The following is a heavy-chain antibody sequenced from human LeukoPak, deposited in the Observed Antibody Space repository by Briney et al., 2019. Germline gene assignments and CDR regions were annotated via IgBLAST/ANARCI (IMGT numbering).Heavy chain of an antibody. CDR3: AKWAARGNGLPRSYFDS. CDR1: GFTFSSSA. J-gene: IGHJ4*02. CDR2: ISASGGST. D-gene: IGHD2-8*01. Sequence: GGSLRLSCAASGFTFSSSAMSWVRQVPGKGLEWVSGISASGGSTSYADSVKGRFTISRDNSKDTLYLQLNSLRAEDTALYYCAKWAARGNGLPRSYFDSWGQGTLVTVSS. V-gene: IGHV3-23*01.